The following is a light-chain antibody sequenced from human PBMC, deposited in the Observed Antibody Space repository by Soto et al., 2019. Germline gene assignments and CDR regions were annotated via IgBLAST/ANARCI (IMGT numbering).Light chain of an antibody. CDR1: SSDVGDYNY. CDR3: CSYAGSYPWV. CDR2: AVN. J-gene: IGLJ3*02. V-gene: IGLV2-11*01. Sequence: QYALTQPRSVSGYPGQSVTISCTGTSSDVGDYNYVSWYQQHPGKAPKLLIYAVNMRPSGVPDRFSGSKSGNTASLTISGLQAEDEADYSCCSYAGSYPWVFGGGTKLTVL.